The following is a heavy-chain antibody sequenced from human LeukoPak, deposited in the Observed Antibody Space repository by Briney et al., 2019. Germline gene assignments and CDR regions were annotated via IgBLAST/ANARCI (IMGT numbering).Heavy chain of an antibody. Sequence: ASVKVSCKASGDTLSSDAVNWVRQAPGQGLEWMGGIIPMFGTTVFAQKFQGRLTISRDDSTSTGYMELTSLKSEDTAVYYCASCLAVVPAAPFDYWGQGTLVTVSS. CDR2: IIPMFGTT. V-gene: IGHV1-69*05. CDR3: ASCLAVVPAAPFDY. J-gene: IGHJ4*02. D-gene: IGHD2-2*01. CDR1: GDTLSSDA.